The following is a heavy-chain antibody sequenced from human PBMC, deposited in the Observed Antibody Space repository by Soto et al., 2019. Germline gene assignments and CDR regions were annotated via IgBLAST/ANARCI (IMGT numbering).Heavy chain of an antibody. CDR2: ISGSGGST. V-gene: IGHV3-23*01. CDR3: AKDLSMVRGVISYFDY. Sequence: GGSLRLSCAASGFTFSSYAMSWVRQAPGKGLEWVSAISGSGGSTYYADSVKGRFTISRDNSKNTLYLQMNSLRAEDTAVYYCAKDLSMVRGVISYFDYWGQGTLVTVSS. J-gene: IGHJ4*02. CDR1: GFTFSSYA. D-gene: IGHD3-10*01.